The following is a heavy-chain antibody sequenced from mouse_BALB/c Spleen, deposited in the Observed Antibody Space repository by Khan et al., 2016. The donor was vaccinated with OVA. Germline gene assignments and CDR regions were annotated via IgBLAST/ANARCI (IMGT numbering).Heavy chain of an antibody. Sequence: VQLQQSGAELVKPGASVRLSCKASGYTFTSYYLYWVKQRPGQGLEWIGDINHSNGGTNYNETFKSKATLTVDKSSSTAYIQLNSLTSEDSSVYCCTRSGYCSFACWGQGTLVTVSA. CDR1: GYTFTSYY. V-gene: IGHV1S81*02. J-gene: IGHJ3*01. CDR3: TRSGYCSFAC. CDR2: INHSNGGT. D-gene: IGHD3-2*02.